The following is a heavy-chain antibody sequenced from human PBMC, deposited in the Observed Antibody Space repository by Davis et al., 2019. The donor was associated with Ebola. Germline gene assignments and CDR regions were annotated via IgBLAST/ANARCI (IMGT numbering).Heavy chain of an antibody. J-gene: IGHJ6*02. V-gene: IGHV3-33*01. CDR1: GFTFSSYG. Sequence: GGSLRLSCAASGFTFSSYGMHWVRQAPGKGLEWVAVIWYDGSNKYYADSVKGRFTISRDNSKNTLYLQMNSLRAEDTAVYYCARGGVQLERYYYYYGMDVWGQGTTVTVSS. CDR2: IWYDGSNK. CDR3: ARGGVQLERYYYYYGMDV. D-gene: IGHD1-1*01.